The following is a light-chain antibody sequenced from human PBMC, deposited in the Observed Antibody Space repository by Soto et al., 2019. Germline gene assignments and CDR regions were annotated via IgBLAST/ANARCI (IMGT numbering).Light chain of an antibody. CDR2: DAS. J-gene: IGKJ1*01. V-gene: IGKV1-5*01. CDR1: QSISGW. Sequence: DIQMTQSPSTLSASVGDRVTIACRASQSISGWLAWYQQKPGKAPKLLIYDASSLESGVPSRFSGSGSGTEFTLTITSLQPDDFATYYCQQYHSYSWTFGQGTKVDI. CDR3: QQYHSYSWT.